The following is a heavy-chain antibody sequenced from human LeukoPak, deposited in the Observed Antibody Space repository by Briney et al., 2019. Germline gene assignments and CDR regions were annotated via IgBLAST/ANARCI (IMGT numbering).Heavy chain of an antibody. CDR2: ISGRSTYI. CDR1: GFTFSSYT. V-gene: IGHV3-21*01. D-gene: IGHD3-22*01. J-gene: IGHJ4*02. CDR3: ARGLGTTVTNEYYYDSSGYYDGGLDY. Sequence: PGGPLRLSCSASGFTFSSYTMNWVRQAPGKGLEWVSSISGRSTYIFYADSVKGRFTISRDNAKNSLSLQTNSLRAEDTAVYYCARGLGTTVTNEYYYDSSGYYDGGLDYWGQGTLVTVSS.